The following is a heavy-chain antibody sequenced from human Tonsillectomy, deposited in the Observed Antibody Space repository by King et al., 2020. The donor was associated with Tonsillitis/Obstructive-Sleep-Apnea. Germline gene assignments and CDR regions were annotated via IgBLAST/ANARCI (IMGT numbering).Heavy chain of an antibody. J-gene: IGHJ4*02. CDR2: ISYDGSNK. D-gene: IGHD6-13*01. CDR3: ARDAGYSSSWLYYFDY. V-gene: IGHV3-30*04. Sequence: VQLVESGGGVVQPGRSLRLSCAASGFTFSSYAMHWVRQAPGKGLEWVAVISYDGSNKYYADSVKGRFTISRDNSKNTLYLQMNSLRAEDTAVYYCARDAGYSSSWLYYFDYWGQGTLVTVSS. CDR1: GFTFSSYA.